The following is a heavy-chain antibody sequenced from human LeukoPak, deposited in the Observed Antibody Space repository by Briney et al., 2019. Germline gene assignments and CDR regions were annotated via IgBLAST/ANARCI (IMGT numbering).Heavy chain of an antibody. V-gene: IGHV3-30*04. Sequence: GGSLRLSCAASGFTFSSYAVHWVRQAPGKGLEWVAVISYDGSEKYYADSVKGRFTVSRGNSKNTLYLQMNSLRAEDTAVYYCAREDYDSSGYYYVEGSWFDPWGQGTLVTVSS. CDR3: AREDYDSSGYYYVEGSWFDP. CDR2: ISYDGSEK. J-gene: IGHJ5*02. CDR1: GFTFSSYA. D-gene: IGHD3-22*01.